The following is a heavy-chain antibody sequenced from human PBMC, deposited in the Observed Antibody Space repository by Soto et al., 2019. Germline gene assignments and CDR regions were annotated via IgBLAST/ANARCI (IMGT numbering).Heavy chain of an antibody. J-gene: IGHJ5*01. CDR1: GGSISSYY. CDR2: IFTSGST. D-gene: IGHD1-1*01. CDR3: ARDGGTTRWFDS. Sequence: SETLSLTCTVSGGSISSYYWSWIRQPAGKGLEWIGRIFTSGSTNYNPSLKSRVTMPVDTSKNQFSLKLNSVTAADTAVYYCARDGGTTRWFDSWGQGTLVTVSS. V-gene: IGHV4-4*07.